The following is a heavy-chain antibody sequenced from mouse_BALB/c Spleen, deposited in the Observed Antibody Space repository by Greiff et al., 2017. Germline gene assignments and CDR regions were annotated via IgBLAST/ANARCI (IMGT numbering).Heavy chain of an antibody. CDR1: GYTFTEYT. Sequence: EVKVVESGPELVKPGASVKISCKTSGYTFTEYTMHWVKQSHGKSLEWIGGINPNNGGTSYNQKFKGKATLTVDKSSSTAYMELRSLTSEDSAVYYCARRGYGSSSVVFDVWGAGTTVTVSS. D-gene: IGHD1-1*01. CDR2: INPNNGGT. J-gene: IGHJ1*01. CDR3: ARRGYGSSSVVFDV. V-gene: IGHV1-18*01.